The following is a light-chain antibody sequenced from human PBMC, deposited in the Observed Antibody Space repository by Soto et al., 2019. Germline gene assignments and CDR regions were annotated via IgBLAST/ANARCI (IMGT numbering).Light chain of an antibody. CDR3: CSYAPSRTLL. J-gene: IGLJ2*01. V-gene: IGLV2-23*01. CDR2: EGN. CDR1: SSDVGTYNL. Sequence: QSALTQPASVSESPGQSITISCTGTSSDVGTYNLVTWYQQHPGKAPKLIIYEGNKRPSGVSNRFSASKSGNTASLTISGLLAEDEADYYCCSYAPSRTLLFGGWTKLTVL.